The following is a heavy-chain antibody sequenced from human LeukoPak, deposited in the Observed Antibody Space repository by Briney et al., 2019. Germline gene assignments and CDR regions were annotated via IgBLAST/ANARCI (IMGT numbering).Heavy chain of an antibody. D-gene: IGHD2-21*02. CDR2: ISAYNGNT. Sequence: VALVKVSCKASGYTFTSYGISWVRQAPGQGLEWMGWISAYNGNTNYAQKLQGRVTMTTDTSTSTAYMELRSLRSDDTAVYYCARSLVVTASRNNWFDPWGQGTLVTVSS. J-gene: IGHJ5*02. CDR3: ARSLVVTASRNNWFDP. V-gene: IGHV1-18*01. CDR1: GYTFTSYG.